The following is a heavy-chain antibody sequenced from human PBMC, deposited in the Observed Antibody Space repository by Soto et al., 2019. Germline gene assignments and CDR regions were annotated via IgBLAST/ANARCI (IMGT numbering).Heavy chain of an antibody. D-gene: IGHD3-3*01. V-gene: IGHV3-23*01. CDR3: AKHSTTYDSWSGAVKGAFDI. J-gene: IGHJ3*02. CDR2: ISDGGDST. Sequence: EVQLLESGGGLVQPGGSLRLSCAASGFTFSSYALTWVRQAPGKGLEWVSGISDGGDSTHYADSVKGRFTVSRDNSKNPLYLQINHLRAEGTAVYYCAKHSTTYDSWSGAVKGAFDIWGQGTMVTVSS. CDR1: GFTFSSYA.